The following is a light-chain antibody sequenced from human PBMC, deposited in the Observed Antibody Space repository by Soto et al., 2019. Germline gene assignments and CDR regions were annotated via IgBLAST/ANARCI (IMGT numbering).Light chain of an antibody. CDR1: QSVRSTY. V-gene: IGKV3-20*01. Sequence: EIVLTQSPGTLSLSPGERATLSCRASQSVRSTYLAWFQQKPGQAPRLLIYGASSRDTGIPDRFSGSGSGTDFTLTISRLEPEDFAVYYCQQYGTSPPYTFGQGTKLGIK. J-gene: IGKJ2*01. CDR3: QQYGTSPPYT. CDR2: GAS.